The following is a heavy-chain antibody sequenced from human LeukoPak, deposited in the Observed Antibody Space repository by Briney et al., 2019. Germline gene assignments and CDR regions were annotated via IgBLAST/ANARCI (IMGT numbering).Heavy chain of an antibody. CDR2: ISAYNGNT. Sequence: ASVKVSCKASGYTFTSYGISWVRQAPGQGLEWMGWISAYNGNTNYAQKLQGRVTMTTDTSTSTAYMELRSLRSDDTAVYYCARDSVLRYFVYYYYYMDVWGKGTTVTVSS. V-gene: IGHV1-18*01. CDR1: GYTFTSYG. CDR3: ARDSVLRYFVYYYYYMDV. D-gene: IGHD3-9*01. J-gene: IGHJ6*03.